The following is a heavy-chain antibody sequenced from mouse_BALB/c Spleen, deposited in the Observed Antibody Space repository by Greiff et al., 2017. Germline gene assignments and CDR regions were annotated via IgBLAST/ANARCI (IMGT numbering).Heavy chain of an antibody. CDR2: INPYNGDT. J-gene: IGHJ2*01. D-gene: IGHD1-1*01. CDR1: GYSFTGYF. Sequence: EVKLMESGPELVKPGASVKISCKASGYSFTGYFMNWVKQSHGKSLEWIGRINPYNGDTFYNQKFKGKATLTVDKSSSTAHMELLSLTSEDSAVYYCGIDYYGSRDYWGQGTTLTVSS. V-gene: IGHV1-37*01. CDR3: GIDYYGSRDY.